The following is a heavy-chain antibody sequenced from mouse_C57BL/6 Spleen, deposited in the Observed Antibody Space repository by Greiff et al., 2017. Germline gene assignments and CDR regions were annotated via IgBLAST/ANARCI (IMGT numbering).Heavy chain of an antibody. J-gene: IGHJ2*01. CDR1: GYTFTSYW. CDR3: AAIYYDYDEGY. V-gene: IGHV1-64*01. D-gene: IGHD2-4*01. CDR2: IHPNSGST. Sequence: QVHVKQPGAELVKPGASVKLSCKASGYTFTSYWMHWVKQRPGQGLEWIGMIHPNSGSTNYNEKFKSKATLTVDKSSSTAYMQLSSLTSEDSAVYYCAAIYYDYDEGYWGQGTTLTVSS.